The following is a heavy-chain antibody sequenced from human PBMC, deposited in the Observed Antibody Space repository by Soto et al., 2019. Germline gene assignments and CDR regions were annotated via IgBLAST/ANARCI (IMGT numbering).Heavy chain of an antibody. CDR3: AKEMMGGLGAFDT. V-gene: IGHV3-23*01. Sequence: EVQLLESGGGLVHPGGSLRLSCTASGFTFSHIAMNWDRLAPGKGLEWVSIIGDSGGRVDYAESVKGRSIITRNNSQNAVYLQLNSQRDDEKALDCFAKEMMGGLGAFDTWGQGTKVIVSS. CDR1: GFTFSHIA. J-gene: IGHJ3*02. CDR2: IGDSGGRV. D-gene: IGHD3-16*01.